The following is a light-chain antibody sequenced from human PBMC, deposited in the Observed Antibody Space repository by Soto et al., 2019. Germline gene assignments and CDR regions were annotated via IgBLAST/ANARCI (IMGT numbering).Light chain of an antibody. CDR1: QSVSSNY. CDR3: QQYGKSRFI. V-gene: IGKV3-20*01. J-gene: IGKJ3*01. Sequence: EIVLTQARGTLSLSPGERATLSCRASQSVSSNYLAWYQQKPGQAPRLLIYGASSRATGIPDRFSGSGSGTDFTLTISRLEPEDFAVYYCQQYGKSRFIFGPGTKVIS. CDR2: GAS.